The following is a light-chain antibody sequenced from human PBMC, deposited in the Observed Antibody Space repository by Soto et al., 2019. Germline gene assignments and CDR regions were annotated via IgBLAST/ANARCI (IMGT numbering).Light chain of an antibody. CDR2: GAS. Sequence: EIVLTQSPGPLSLSPGERATLSCRASQSVSSSYLAWYQQKPGQAPRLLIYGASSRATGIPDRFSGSGSGTDFTLTISRLEAEDFAVYYCHQYDNSPLTFGGGTKVEIK. CDR1: QSVSSSY. J-gene: IGKJ4*01. CDR3: HQYDNSPLT. V-gene: IGKV3-20*01.